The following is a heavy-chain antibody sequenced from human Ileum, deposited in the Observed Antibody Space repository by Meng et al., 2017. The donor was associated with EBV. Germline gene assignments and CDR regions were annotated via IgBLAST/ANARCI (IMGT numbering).Heavy chain of an antibody. J-gene: IGHJ5*02. D-gene: IGHD1-14*01. CDR2: ISAYNGNT. Sequence: QVHLLQSGAEVKKPGASVKVSCKASGYIYNNYGVSWVRQAPGQGPEWMGWISAYNGNTNYAQNFQGRFTMTTDTSTSTAYMELRSLRSDDTAVYYCARDLPGGTKGTWLDLWGQGTLVTVSS. CDR3: ARDLPGGTKGTWLDL. V-gene: IGHV1-18*01. CDR1: GYIYNNYG.